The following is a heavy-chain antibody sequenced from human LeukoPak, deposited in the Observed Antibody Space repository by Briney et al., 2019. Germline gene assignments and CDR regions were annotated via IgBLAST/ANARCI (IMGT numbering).Heavy chain of an antibody. CDR2: IYPGDSDT. CDR1: GYTFTSSW. D-gene: IGHD5-24*01. Sequence: GESLNISCKGSGYTFTSSWIGWVRQMPGKGLEWMGIIYPGDSDTRYSPSFQGQVTISADKSIRTAYLQWSSLKASDTAIFYCARGDGYSRFDDWGQGTLVTASS. CDR3: ARGDGYSRFDD. V-gene: IGHV5-51*01. J-gene: IGHJ4*02.